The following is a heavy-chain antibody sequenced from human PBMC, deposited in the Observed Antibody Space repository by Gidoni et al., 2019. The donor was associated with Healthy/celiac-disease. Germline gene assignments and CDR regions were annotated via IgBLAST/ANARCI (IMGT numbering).Heavy chain of an antibody. J-gene: IGHJ4*02. Sequence: EVQLVESGGGLVKHGGSLRLPCAASGCPFSSYSMNWVRQAPGKGLEWVSSFSSSSSYIYYADSVKGRFTISRDNAKNSLYLQMNSLRAEDTAVYYCARALYGDYYYFDYWGQGTLVTVSS. CDR2: FSSSSSYI. CDR1: GCPFSSYS. D-gene: IGHD4-17*01. CDR3: ARALYGDYYYFDY. V-gene: IGHV3-21*01.